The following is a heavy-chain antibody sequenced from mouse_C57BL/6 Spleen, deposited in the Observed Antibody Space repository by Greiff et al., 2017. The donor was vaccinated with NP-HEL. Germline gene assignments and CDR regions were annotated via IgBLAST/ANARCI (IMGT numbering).Heavy chain of an antibody. V-gene: IGHV1-81*01. CDR2: IYPRSGNT. Sequence: QVQLKESGAELARPGASVKLSCKASGYTFTSYGISWVKQRTGQGLEWIGEIYPRSGNTYYNEKFKGKATLTADKSSSTAYMELRSLTSEDSAVYFCARWGSSLHYYAMDYWGQGTSVTVSS. J-gene: IGHJ4*01. CDR3: ARWGSSLHYYAMDY. CDR1: GYTFTSYG. D-gene: IGHD1-1*01.